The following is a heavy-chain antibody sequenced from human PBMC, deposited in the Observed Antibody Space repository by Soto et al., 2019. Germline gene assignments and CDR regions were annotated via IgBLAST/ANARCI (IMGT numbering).Heavy chain of an antibody. CDR1: GGSISGYS. V-gene: IGHV4-59*01. CDR2: IYKTGST. J-gene: IGHJ4*02. CDR3: ARGKPNCSGTSCYFDY. D-gene: IGHD2-2*01. Sequence: SETLSLTCTVSGGSISGYSWTWIRQPPGKGLEWIGYIYKTGSTNNNPSLKSRVTMSVDTSKSQLSLKLTSVTAADTAVYYCARGKPNCSGTSCYFDYWGQGARVTVSS.